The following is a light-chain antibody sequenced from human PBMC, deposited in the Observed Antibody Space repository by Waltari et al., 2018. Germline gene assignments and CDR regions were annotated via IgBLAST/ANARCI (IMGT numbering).Light chain of an antibody. J-gene: IGLJ1*01. CDR2: DYN. Sequence: QSVVTQPPSASGTPGQRVTISCSGSGSNIGSNTVNWYQHLPGTAPELLISDYNHRPSGVPDRFSGSRSGTSASLAISGLQSEDEADYYCAAWDDSLNGHYVFGTGTKVTVL. CDR3: AAWDDSLNGHYV. CDR1: GSNIGSNT. V-gene: IGLV1-44*01.